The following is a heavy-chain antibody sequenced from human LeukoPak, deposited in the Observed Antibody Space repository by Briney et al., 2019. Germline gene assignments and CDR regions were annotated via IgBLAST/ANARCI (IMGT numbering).Heavy chain of an antibody. Sequence: GGSVRLSCAASGFTFSSYAMSWVRQAPGKGLEWVSAISGSGGSTYYADSVKGRFTISRDNSKNTLYLQMNSLRAEDTAVYYCAKAPDAHYYYYMDVWGKGTTVTVSS. CDR1: GFTFSSYA. V-gene: IGHV3-23*01. CDR2: ISGSGGST. D-gene: IGHD2-2*01. CDR3: AKAPDAHYYYYMDV. J-gene: IGHJ6*03.